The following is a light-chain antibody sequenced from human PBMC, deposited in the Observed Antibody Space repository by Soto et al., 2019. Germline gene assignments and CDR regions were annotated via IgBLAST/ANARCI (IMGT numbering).Light chain of an antibody. CDR1: SSDVGGYNY. J-gene: IGLJ2*01. CDR3: SSYTTSSTPGVL. Sequence: QSALTQPASVSGAPGQSITISCTGTSSDVGGYNYVSWYQQHPGKAPKIMIYEVKNRPSGVSNRFSGSKSGDAAALPISGLQAEEEADYYCSSYTTSSTPGVLFGGGTKLTVL. CDR2: EVK. V-gene: IGLV2-14*01.